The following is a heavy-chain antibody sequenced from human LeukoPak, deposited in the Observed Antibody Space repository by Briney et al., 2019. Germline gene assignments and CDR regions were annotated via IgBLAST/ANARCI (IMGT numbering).Heavy chain of an antibody. CDR3: ARDYGSGSYSWFDP. Sequence: PSETQSLTCTVSGGSISSYYWSWIRQPPGKGLEWIGYIYYSGSTNYNPSLKSRVTISVDTSKNQFSLKLSSVTAADTAVYYCARDYGSGSYSWFDPWGQGTLVTVSS. CDR2: IYYSGST. J-gene: IGHJ5*02. CDR1: GGSISSYY. D-gene: IGHD3-10*01. V-gene: IGHV4-59*01.